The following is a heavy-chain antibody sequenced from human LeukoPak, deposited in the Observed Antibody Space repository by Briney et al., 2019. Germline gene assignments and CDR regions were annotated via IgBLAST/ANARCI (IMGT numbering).Heavy chain of an antibody. Sequence: SETLSLTCIVSGGSVSSLYWHWIRQSPEKGLEWIGYAYSTGGAKYNSSLKNRVTMSFDTPKNHFSLKLTSVTAADTAVYFCARSYGGYVLDEWGQGTLVVVSS. D-gene: IGHD5-12*01. CDR1: GGSVSSLY. V-gene: IGHV4-59*02. J-gene: IGHJ4*02. CDR3: ARSYGGYVLDE. CDR2: AYSTGGA.